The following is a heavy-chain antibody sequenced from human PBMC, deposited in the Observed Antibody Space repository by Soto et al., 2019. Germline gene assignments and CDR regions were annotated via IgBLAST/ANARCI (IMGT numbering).Heavy chain of an antibody. CDR1: GGSVSSGSYY. J-gene: IGHJ4*02. Sequence: SETLSLTCTVSGGSVSSGSYYWSWIRQPPGKGLEWIGEINHSGSTNYNPSLKSRVTLTRDTSTRTVYMELSRLTSDDTAVYYCAWAGPTPIFNHWGQGALVTVSS. CDR3: AWAGPTPIFNH. CDR2: INHSGST. V-gene: IGHV4-61*01. D-gene: IGHD3-3*01.